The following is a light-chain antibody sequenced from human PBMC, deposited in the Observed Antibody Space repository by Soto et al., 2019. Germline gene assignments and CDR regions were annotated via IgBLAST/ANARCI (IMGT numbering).Light chain of an antibody. CDR1: QTVRNNY. CDR2: DAS. Sequence: EVSLTQSPGTLSLSRGERATLSCRASQTVRNNYLAWYQQKPGQAPRLLIYDASSRATGIPDRFSGGGSGTDFTLTISRLEPEDFAVYYCQQFSSYPLTFGGGSKVDIK. V-gene: IGKV3-20*01. CDR3: QQFSSYPLT. J-gene: IGKJ4*01.